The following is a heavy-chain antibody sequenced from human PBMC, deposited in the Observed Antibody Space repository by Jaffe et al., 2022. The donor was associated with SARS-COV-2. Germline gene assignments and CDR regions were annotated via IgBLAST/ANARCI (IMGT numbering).Heavy chain of an antibody. CDR3: ARGIGSSGWSGYFDY. CDR1: GFTFSSYA. V-gene: IGHV3-30-3*01. D-gene: IGHD6-19*01. J-gene: IGHJ4*02. CDR2: ISYDGSNK. Sequence: QVQLVESGGGVVQPGRSLRLSCAASGFTFSSYAMHWVRQAPGKGLEWVAVISYDGSNKYYADSVKGRFTISRDNSKNTLYLQMNSLRAEDTAVYYCARGIGSSGWSGYFDYWGQGTLVTVSS.